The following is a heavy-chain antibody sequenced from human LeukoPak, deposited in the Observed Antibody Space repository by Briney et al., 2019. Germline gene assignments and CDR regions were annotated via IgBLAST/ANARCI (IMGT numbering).Heavy chain of an antibody. V-gene: IGHV1-46*01. CDR3: ARDQGRTADYVWGSYFDY. Sequence: GASVKVSRQSSRYTFIGYYIHWVRQAPGQGLEWMGMINPNYGGTAYAQMFKGGVTLTRDTSTSTVYMELSSLKSEDTAVYFCARDQGRTADYVWGSYFDYWGQGALVTVSS. J-gene: IGHJ4*02. CDR1: RYTFIGYY. CDR2: INPNYGGT. D-gene: IGHD3-16*01.